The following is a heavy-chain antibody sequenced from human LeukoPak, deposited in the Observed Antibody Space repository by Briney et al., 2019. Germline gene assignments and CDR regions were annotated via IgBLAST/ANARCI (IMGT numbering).Heavy chain of an antibody. CDR2: ISAYNGNT. CDR1: GGTFSSYA. D-gene: IGHD2/OR15-2a*01. Sequence: GASVKVSCKASGGTFSSYAISWVRQAPGQGLEWMGWISAYNGNTNYAQKLQGRVTMTTDTSTSTAYMELRSLRSDDTAVYYCARVNASPYFRIDYWGQGTLVTVSS. CDR3: ARVNASPYFRIDY. J-gene: IGHJ4*02. V-gene: IGHV1-18*01.